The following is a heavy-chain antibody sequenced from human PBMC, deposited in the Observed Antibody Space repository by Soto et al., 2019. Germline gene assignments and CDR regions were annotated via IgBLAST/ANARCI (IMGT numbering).Heavy chain of an antibody. V-gene: IGHV1-18*01. Sequence: QVQLVQSGAEVKKPGASVKVSCKASGYTFTSYGISWVRQAPGQGLEWMGRISGYNGNSNYAQNLQGRVTMTTDTSTSTAYMELRSLSSDETAVYYCAREDIQDIVVVVVAPEGLGYWGQGTLVTVSS. CDR1: GYTFTSYG. CDR2: ISGYNGNS. J-gene: IGHJ4*02. D-gene: IGHD2-15*01. CDR3: AREDIQDIVVVVVAPEGLGY.